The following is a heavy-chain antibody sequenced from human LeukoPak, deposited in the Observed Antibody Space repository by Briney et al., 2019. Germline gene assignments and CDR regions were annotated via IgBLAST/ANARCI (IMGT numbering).Heavy chain of an antibody. J-gene: IGHJ4*02. CDR1: GYTFTTFD. Sequence: GASVKVSCKASGYTFTTFDINWVRQAAGQGLEWMGWMNPSNGNTDYAQKFQGRVTLTRSTSISTAYMELSSLRSEDTAVYYCARGLYDSSAYFAYWGQGTLVTVSS. D-gene: IGHD3-22*01. CDR3: ARGLYDSSAYFAY. V-gene: IGHV1-8*03. CDR2: MNPSNGNT.